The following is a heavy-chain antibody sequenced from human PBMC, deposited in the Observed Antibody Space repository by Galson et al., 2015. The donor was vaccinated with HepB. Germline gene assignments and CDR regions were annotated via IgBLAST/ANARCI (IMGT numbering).Heavy chain of an antibody. CDR3: SGGSGSYAFDY. J-gene: IGHJ4*02. Sequence: SLRLSCAASGFTFSSYTLHWVRQAPGKGLEWVAVISYDGYNRYYADSVKGRFTISRDDSRDTLFLQMSSLRADDTAVYYCSGGSGSYAFDYWGQGTLVTVSS. CDR1: GFTFSSYT. V-gene: IGHV3-30*04. D-gene: IGHD3-10*01. CDR2: ISYDGYNR.